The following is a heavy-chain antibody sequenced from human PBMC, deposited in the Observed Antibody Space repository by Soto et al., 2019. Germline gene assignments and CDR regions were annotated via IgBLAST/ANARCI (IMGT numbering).Heavy chain of an antibody. CDR3: ARNLWGYCGTDCYPLDV. D-gene: IGHD2-21*02. J-gene: IGHJ6*02. Sequence: TSETLSPTRTVSGGSISSSSYYWGWIRQPPGKGQEWIGYMYNTGSTVYNPSFKSRVTISVDTSKNQFSLKLNSVTAADTAVYYCARNLWGYCGTDCYPLDVWGQGTTVTVSS. CDR1: GGSISSSSYY. V-gene: IGHV4-61*05. CDR2: MYNTGST.